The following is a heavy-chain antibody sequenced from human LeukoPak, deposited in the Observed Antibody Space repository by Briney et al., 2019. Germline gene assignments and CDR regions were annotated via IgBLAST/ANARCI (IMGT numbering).Heavy chain of an antibody. CDR1: GGSISTYY. CDR2: IHDTGST. CDR3: ARVEPYSYYFGMDV. J-gene: IGHJ6*02. Sequence: SETLSLTCTVSGGSISTYYWSWIRQSPGKGLDWIGYIHDTGSTNYNPSLKSRVSISVDRSKSQFSLHLSSVTAADTAVYFCARVEPYSYYFGMDVWGRGTTVTVSS. D-gene: IGHD1-26*01. V-gene: IGHV4-59*08.